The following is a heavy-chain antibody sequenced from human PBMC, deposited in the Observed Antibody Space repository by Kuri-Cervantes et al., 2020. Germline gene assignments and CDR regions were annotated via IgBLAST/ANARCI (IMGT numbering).Heavy chain of an antibody. V-gene: IGHV3-7*01. CDR2: IKQDGSEK. J-gene: IGHJ5*02. Sequence: GESLKISCAASGFTFSSYWMNWVRQAPGKGLEWVANIKQDGSEKYYVDSVKGRFTISRDNAKNSLYLQMNSLRAEDTAVYYCATQRLRFYDWFDPWGQGTLVTVSS. D-gene: IGHD5-12*01. CDR3: ATQRLRFYDWFDP. CDR1: GFTFSSYW.